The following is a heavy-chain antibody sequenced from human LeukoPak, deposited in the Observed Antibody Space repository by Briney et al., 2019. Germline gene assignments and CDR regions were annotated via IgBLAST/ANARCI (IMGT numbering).Heavy chain of an antibody. J-gene: IGHJ4*02. V-gene: IGHV3-74*01. CDR3: AISRYSGTSLDY. Sequence: GGSLRLSCAASGFTFSSYWMHWVRQAPGKGLVWVSRINSDGGTTTYADSVKGRFTISRDNAKNTLYLQMNSLRIEDTAVYYCAISRYSGTSLDYWGQGSLVTVPS. CDR2: INSDGGTT. CDR1: GFTFSSYW. D-gene: IGHD1-26*01.